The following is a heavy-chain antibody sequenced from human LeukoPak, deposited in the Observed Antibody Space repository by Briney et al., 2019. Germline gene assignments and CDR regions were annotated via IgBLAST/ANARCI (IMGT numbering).Heavy chain of an antibody. Sequence: PGGSLRLSCAASGFTFSSYSMNWVRQAPGKGLEWVSAISGSGGTTYYADSVKGRFTISRDNSKNTLYLQMNSLRAGDTAVYYCAKGRRDGYNFDFDYWGQGTLVTVSS. D-gene: IGHD5-24*01. CDR3: AKGRRDGYNFDFDY. J-gene: IGHJ4*02. CDR1: GFTFSSYS. V-gene: IGHV3-23*01. CDR2: ISGSGGTT.